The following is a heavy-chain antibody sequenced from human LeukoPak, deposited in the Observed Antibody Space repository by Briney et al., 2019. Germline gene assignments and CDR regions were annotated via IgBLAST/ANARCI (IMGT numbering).Heavy chain of an antibody. CDR3: ARRKLGAAADDY. D-gene: IGHD6-13*01. Sequence: PSETLSLTCAVYGGSFSGYYWSWIRQPPGKGLEWIGEINHSGSTNYNPSLKSRVTISVDTSKNQFSLKLSSVTAADTAVYYCARRKLGAAADDYWGQGTLVTVSS. V-gene: IGHV4-34*01. J-gene: IGHJ4*02. CDR1: GGSFSGYY. CDR2: INHSGST.